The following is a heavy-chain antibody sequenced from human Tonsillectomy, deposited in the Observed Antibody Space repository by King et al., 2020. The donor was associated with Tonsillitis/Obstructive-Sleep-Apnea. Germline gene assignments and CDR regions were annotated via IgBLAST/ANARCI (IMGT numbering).Heavy chain of an antibody. CDR2: IYYSGST. V-gene: IGHV4-59*01. D-gene: IGHD2-2*01. CDR3: ARGSSVVVPAARGIWFGP. Sequence: QLQESGPGLVKPSETLSLTCTVSGGPISSYYWSWIRQPPGKGLEWIGYIYYSGSTNYNPSLKSRVTISVDTSKNQFSLKLSSVTAADTAVYFCARGSSVVVPAARGIWFGPWGQGTLVTVSS. J-gene: IGHJ5*02. CDR1: GGPISSYY.